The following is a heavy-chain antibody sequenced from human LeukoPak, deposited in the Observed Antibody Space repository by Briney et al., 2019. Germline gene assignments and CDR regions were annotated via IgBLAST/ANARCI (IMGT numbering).Heavy chain of an antibody. CDR1: GGTFSSYA. CDR3: ARRIAVAGDAFDI. Sequence: SVKVSCKASGGTFSSYAISWVRQAPGQGLEWMGGIIPIFGTANYAQKFQGRVTITADESTSTAYMELSSLRSEDTAVYYCARRIAVAGDAFDIWGQGTMVTVSS. J-gene: IGHJ3*02. D-gene: IGHD6-19*01. V-gene: IGHV1-69*13. CDR2: IIPIFGTA.